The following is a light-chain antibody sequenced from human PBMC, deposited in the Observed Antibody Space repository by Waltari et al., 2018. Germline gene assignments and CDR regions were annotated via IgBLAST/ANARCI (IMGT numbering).Light chain of an antibody. CDR2: EAT. CDR1: RSDFGSYNL. Sequence: QSALTQPASVSGSPGQSITISCTGTRSDFGSYNLVSWYQRHPGKPPKLIIYEATKRPSDISNHFSASKSGNTASLTISGLQAEDEADYFCCSYADSNTWVFGGGTRLTVL. V-gene: IGLV2-23*01. CDR3: CSYADSNTWV. J-gene: IGLJ3*02.